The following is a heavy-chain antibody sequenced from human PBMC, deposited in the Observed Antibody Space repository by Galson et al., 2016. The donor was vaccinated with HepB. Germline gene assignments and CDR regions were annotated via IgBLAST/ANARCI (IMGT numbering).Heavy chain of an antibody. CDR2: ISGSGGST. CDR1: GFSFSSYA. Sequence: SLRLSCAASGFSFSSYATSWVRQAPRKGLEWVSSISGSGGSTFYADSVKGRFTISRDNSKNTLFLQMNSLRDEDTAVYYCAKDSRIWGRGSSYFDYWGQGTLVTVSS. V-gene: IGHV3-23*01. J-gene: IGHJ4*02. CDR3: AKDSRIWGRGSSYFDY. D-gene: IGHD2-15*01.